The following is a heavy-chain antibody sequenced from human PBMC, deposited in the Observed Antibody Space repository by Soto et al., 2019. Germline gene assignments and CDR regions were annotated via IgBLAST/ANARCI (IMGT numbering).Heavy chain of an antibody. D-gene: IGHD5-12*01. CDR1: GFTFSFYP. CDR2: ISSSAGTT. J-gene: IGHJ6*02. Sequence: PGGSLRLSCAASGFTFSFYPMSWVRQAPGKGLEWVSGISSSAGTTYYADPVKGRFTISRDNSKNTLYLQMDSLRAEDTAVYYCAKYSGYDSYYYYGMDVWGQGTTVTVSS. V-gene: IGHV3-23*01. CDR3: AKYSGYDSYYYYGMDV.